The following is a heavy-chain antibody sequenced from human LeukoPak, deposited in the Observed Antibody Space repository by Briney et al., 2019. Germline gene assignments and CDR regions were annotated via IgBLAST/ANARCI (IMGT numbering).Heavy chain of an antibody. CDR1: GFTFSSYA. V-gene: IGHV3-23*01. CDR3: AKDGFGDPDGYYYYYGMDV. D-gene: IGHD3-10*01. J-gene: IGHJ6*04. Sequence: GGSLRLSCAASGFTFSSYAMSWVRQAPEKGLEWVSAISGSGGSTYYADSVKGRFTISRDNSKNTLYLQMNSLRAEDTAVYYCAKDGFGDPDGYYYYYGMDVWGKGTTVTVSS. CDR2: ISGSGGST.